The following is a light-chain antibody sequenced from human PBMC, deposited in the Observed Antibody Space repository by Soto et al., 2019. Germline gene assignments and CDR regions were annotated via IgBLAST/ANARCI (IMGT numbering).Light chain of an antibody. Sequence: SYELTQPPSVSVSPGQTASITCSGNKLGDKYACWYQQKPGQSPVLVIYQDSKRPSEIPERFSGSNSGNTATLTISGTQAMDEADYYCQAWDSSVVFGGGTKLTVL. CDR1: KLGDKY. J-gene: IGLJ2*01. V-gene: IGLV3-1*01. CDR2: QDS. CDR3: QAWDSSVV.